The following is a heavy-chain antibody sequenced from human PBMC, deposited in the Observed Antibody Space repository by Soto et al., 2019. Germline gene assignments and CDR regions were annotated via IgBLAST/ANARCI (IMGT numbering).Heavy chain of an antibody. CDR3: ARDGVVRGVGYYYYGMDV. CDR2: IIPIFGTA. J-gene: IGHJ6*02. Sequence: GGPVKVSCKASGGTFSSYAISWVRQAPGQGLEWMGGIIPIFGTANYAQKFQGRVTITADESTSTAYMELSSLRSEDTAVYYCARDGVVRGVGYYYYGMDVWGQGTTVTVSS. CDR1: GGTFSSYA. V-gene: IGHV1-69*13. D-gene: IGHD3-10*01.